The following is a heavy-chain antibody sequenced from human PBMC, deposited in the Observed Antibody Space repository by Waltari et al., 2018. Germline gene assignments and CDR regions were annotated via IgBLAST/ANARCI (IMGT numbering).Heavy chain of an antibody. CDR1: GGSISSSGSY. CDR3: ARFSKSANWIDP. CDR2: ISYSGIT. D-gene: IGHD3-3*02. Sequence: QLQLQELGPGLVKPSETLSLTCTVSGGSISSSGSYWGWIRQPPGKGLEWIGSISYSGITYYNTSLMSRVTISVDTSKNQFSLKLTSVIAAETAVFYCARFSKSANWIDPWGQGTLVTVSS. J-gene: IGHJ5*02. V-gene: IGHV4-39*01.